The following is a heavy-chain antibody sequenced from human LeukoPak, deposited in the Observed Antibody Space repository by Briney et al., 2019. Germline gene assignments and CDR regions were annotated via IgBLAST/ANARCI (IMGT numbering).Heavy chain of an antibody. D-gene: IGHD3-9*01. V-gene: IGHV1-8*02. Sequence: GASVKVSCKASGYTFTGYYMHWVRQAPGQGLEWMGWMNPNSGNTGYAQKFQGRVTMTRNTSISTAYMELSSLRSEDTAVYYCARGYFDWSNIMGYWGQGTLVTVSS. CDR2: MNPNSGNT. CDR1: GYTFTGYY. CDR3: ARGYFDWSNIMGY. J-gene: IGHJ4*02.